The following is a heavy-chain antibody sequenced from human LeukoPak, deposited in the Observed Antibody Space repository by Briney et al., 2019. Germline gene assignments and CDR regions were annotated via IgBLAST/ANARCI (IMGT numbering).Heavy chain of an antibody. CDR2: IYYSGST. V-gene: IGHV4-39*01. D-gene: IGHD3-10*01. CDR1: GDSISSSGYY. Sequence: SETLSLTCTVSGDSISSSGYYWGWIRQPPGKGLEWIGSIYYSGSTFYNPSLKSRVTISVDTSKNQFSLKLSSVTAADTAVYYCGRLVIRGARYFDLWGRGTLVTVSS. J-gene: IGHJ2*01. CDR3: GRLVIRGARYFDL.